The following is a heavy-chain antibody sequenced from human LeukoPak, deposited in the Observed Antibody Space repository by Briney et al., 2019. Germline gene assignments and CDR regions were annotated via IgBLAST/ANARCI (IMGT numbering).Heavy chain of an antibody. V-gene: IGHV4-34*01. D-gene: IGHD3-22*01. CDR1: GGSFSGYY. Sequence: SSETLSLTCAVYGGSFSGYYWSWIRQPPGKGLEWIGEINHSGSTNYNPSLKSRVTISVDTSKNQFSLKLSSVTAADTAVYYCARVTYYDSSAARENNWFDPWGQGTLVTVSS. J-gene: IGHJ5*02. CDR2: INHSGST. CDR3: ARVTYYDSSAARENNWFDP.